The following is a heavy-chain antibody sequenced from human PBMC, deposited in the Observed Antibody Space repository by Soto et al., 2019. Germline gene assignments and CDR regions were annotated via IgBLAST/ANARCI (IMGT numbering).Heavy chain of an antibody. CDR1: GCTVTSYG. J-gene: IGHJ6*04. Sequence: ASVKVSCKASGCTVTSYGISWVRQAPGQGLEWMGWISAYNGNTNYAQKLQGRVTMTTDTSTSTAYMELRSLRSDDTAVYYCERDLITMVWGVTDYYYGIDVWGKGTMVTVSS. CDR3: ERDLITMVWGVTDYYYGIDV. D-gene: IGHD3-10*01. CDR2: ISAYNGNT. V-gene: IGHV1-18*01.